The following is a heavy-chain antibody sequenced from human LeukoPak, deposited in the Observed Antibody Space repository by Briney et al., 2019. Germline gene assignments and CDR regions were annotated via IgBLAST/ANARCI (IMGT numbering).Heavy chain of an antibody. CDR3: AGHRPYCSGGSCYSDY. CDR1: GYSFTSYW. D-gene: IGHD2-15*01. V-gene: IGHV5-51*01. Sequence: GESLKISCKGSGYSFTSYWIGWVRQMPGKGLEWMGIIYPGDSDTRYSPSFQGQVTISADKSISTAYLQWSSLKASDTAMYYCAGHRPYCSGGSCYSDYWGQGILVTVSS. CDR2: IYPGDSDT. J-gene: IGHJ4*02.